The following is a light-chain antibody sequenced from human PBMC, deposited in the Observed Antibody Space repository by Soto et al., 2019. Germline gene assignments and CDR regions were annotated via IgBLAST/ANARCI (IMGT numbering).Light chain of an antibody. Sequence: QSALTQPRSVSGSPGQSVTISCTGTSSDVGGYKYVSWYQQHPGKAPKLMIFDVSKRPSGVPDRFSGSKSGNTASLTISGLQAEDEADYYCYSYAGSFVVFGGGTKLNVL. J-gene: IGLJ2*01. CDR3: YSYAGSFVV. CDR1: SSDVGGYKY. CDR2: DVS. V-gene: IGLV2-11*01.